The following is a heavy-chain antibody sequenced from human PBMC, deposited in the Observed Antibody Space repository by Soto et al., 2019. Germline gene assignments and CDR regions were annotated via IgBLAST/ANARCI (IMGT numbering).Heavy chain of an antibody. J-gene: IGHJ5*02. CDR2: INSDGSTT. V-gene: IGHV3-74*01. CDR1: GFTFSGYL. D-gene: IGHD1-26*01. CDR3: ANFLVGAS. Sequence: GGSLRLSCAASGFTFSGYLMHWVRQAPGKGLVWVSRINSDGSTTTYADSVKGRFTISRDNAKNTLYLQMNSLRVDDTAVYYCANFLVGASWGQGTLVTVS.